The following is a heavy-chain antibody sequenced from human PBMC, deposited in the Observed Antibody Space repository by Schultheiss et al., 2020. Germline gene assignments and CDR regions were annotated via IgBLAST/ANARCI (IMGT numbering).Heavy chain of an antibody. Sequence: SLKISCVASGFTFSNYGMHWARQAPGKGLEWVALISYDGSNKYYADSVKGRFTISRDTSKSTLYLQMNSLRPEDTAVYYSARGSVVGFYRDFDYWGQGTLVTVSS. D-gene: IGHD2-21*01. CDR3: ARGSVVGFYRDFDY. CDR1: GFTFSNYG. J-gene: IGHJ4*02. CDR2: ISYDGSNK. V-gene: IGHV3-30*03.